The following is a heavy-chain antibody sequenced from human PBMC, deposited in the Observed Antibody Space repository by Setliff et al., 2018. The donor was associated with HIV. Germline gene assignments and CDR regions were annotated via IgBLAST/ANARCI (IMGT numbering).Heavy chain of an antibody. Sequence: SETLSLTCTVSGGSISSGGYYWSWIRQHPGKGLEWIVYIYYSGSTYYNPSLKSRVTISVDTSKNQFSLKLSSVTAADTAVYYCAREVASAAAGTVDYWGQGTLVTVSS. J-gene: IGHJ4*02. CDR3: AREVASAAAGTVDY. D-gene: IGHD6-13*01. CDR2: IYYSGST. V-gene: IGHV4-31*03. CDR1: GGSISSGGYY.